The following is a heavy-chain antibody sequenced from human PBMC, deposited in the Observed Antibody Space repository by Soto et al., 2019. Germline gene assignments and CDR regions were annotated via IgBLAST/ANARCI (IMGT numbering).Heavy chain of an antibody. CDR3: ASLRLTGYFDY. Sequence: QVQLVESGGGLVKPGGSLRLSCVASGFTFSDHYMTWIRQAPGKVLEWLSYISTSSSYTNYADSVKGRFTISRDNAMNSLYLQMNSLRAEDTAVYYCASLRLTGYFDYWGQGTLVTVSS. CDR2: ISTSSSYT. CDR1: GFTFSDHY. V-gene: IGHV3-11*05. J-gene: IGHJ4*02.